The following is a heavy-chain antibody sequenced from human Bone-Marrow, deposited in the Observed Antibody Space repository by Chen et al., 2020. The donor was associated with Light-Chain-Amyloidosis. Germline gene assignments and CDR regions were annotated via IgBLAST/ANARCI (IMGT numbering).Heavy chain of an antibody. D-gene: IGHD3-9*01. CDR2: ISGSGGSR. CDR1: GLACRSYA. CDR3: AKDISYDDILPGYPADAFDI. V-gene: IGHV3-23*04. Sequence: EVRLVESGGGLLQRGGSLRLSCAASGLACRSYAMSWVRQAPGKGLEWVSTISGSGGSRYYGDSVKGRLTISRDNSKNALFLQMNSLRAEDTAVYYCAKDISYDDILPGYPADAFDIWGQGTMVTVSS. J-gene: IGHJ3*02.